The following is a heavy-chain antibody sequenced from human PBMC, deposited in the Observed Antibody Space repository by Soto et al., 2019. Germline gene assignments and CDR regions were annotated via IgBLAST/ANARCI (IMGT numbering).Heavy chain of an antibody. J-gene: IGHJ5*02. CDR1: VFMFSNYW. Sequence: GGALRLACAASVFMFSNYWMQWVRQAPGKGLEWVSRIKSDGSSTNYADSVKGRFTVSRDNAKSTLYLQMNSLGVEDTAVYYCATTAGAWWFDPWGHGTLVTVSS. D-gene: IGHD6-19*01. CDR2: IKSDGSST. V-gene: IGHV3-74*01. CDR3: ATTAGAWWFDP.